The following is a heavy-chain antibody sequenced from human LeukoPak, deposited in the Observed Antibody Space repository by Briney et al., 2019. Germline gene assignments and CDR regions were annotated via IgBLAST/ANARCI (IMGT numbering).Heavy chain of an antibody. Sequence: ASVKVSCKATRYTYTRYYMHWVRQPPGREREWMGWINPNSGGNNYAQKFQGRVTMTRDTSISTAYMELSRLRSDDTAVYYCARGAGTSLVDYWGQGTLVTVSS. CDR1: RYTYTRYY. D-gene: IGHD6-13*01. CDR2: INPNSGGN. V-gene: IGHV1-2*02. CDR3: ARGAGTSLVDY. J-gene: IGHJ4*02.